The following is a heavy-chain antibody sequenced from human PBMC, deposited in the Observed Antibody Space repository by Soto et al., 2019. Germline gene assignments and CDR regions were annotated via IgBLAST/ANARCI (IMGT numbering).Heavy chain of an antibody. Sequence: GGSLRLSCAASGFTFSSHAMTWVRQVPGKGLEWVSVISVSGASTYYAGSVKGRFTVSRDNSNYTLYLQMNDLRADDTAVYYCAHTPGMVRGVTGHYYYQYTDVWGKGATVTVSS. V-gene: IGHV3-23*01. CDR1: GFTFSSHA. CDR2: ISVSGAST. D-gene: IGHD3-10*01. CDR3: AHTPGMVRGVTGHYYYQYTDV. J-gene: IGHJ6*03.